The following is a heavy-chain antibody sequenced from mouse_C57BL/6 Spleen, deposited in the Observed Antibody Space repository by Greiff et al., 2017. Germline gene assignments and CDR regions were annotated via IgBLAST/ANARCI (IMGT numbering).Heavy chain of an antibody. V-gene: IGHV1-69*01. CDR3: ARSYYGYAMDY. Sequence: VQLQQPGAELVMPGASVKLSCKASGYTFTSYWMHWVKQRPGQGLEWIGEIDPSNSYTNYNQKFKGKSTLTVDKSSSTAYMQLSSLTSEDSAVYYCARSYYGYAMDYWGQGTSVTVSP. J-gene: IGHJ4*01. CDR2: IDPSNSYT. CDR1: GYTFTSYW. D-gene: IGHD2-10*01.